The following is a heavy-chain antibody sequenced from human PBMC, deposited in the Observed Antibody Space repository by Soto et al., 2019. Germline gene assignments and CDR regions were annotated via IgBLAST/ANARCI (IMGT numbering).Heavy chain of an antibody. V-gene: IGHV2-26*01. CDR3: ARIPTRIAARTHTYYFDY. CDR2: IFSNDEK. J-gene: IGHJ4*02. Sequence: ESGPVLVKPTETLTLTCTVSGFSLSNARMGVSWIRQPPGKALEWLAHIFSNDEKSYSTSLKSRLTISKDTSKSQVVLTMTNMDPMDTATYYCARIPTRIAARTHTYYFDYWGQGTLVTVSS. D-gene: IGHD6-6*01. CDR1: GFSLSNARMG.